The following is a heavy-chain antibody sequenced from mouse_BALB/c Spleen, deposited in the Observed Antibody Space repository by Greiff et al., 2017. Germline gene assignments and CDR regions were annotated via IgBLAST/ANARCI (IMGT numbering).Heavy chain of an antibody. Sequence: VKLVESGAELVRPGTSVKMSCKAAGYTFTNYWIGWVKQRPGHGLEWIGDIYPGGGYTNYNEKFKGKATLTADTSSSTAYMQLSSLTSEDSAIYYCARGGRYDEGFAYWGQGTLVTVSA. V-gene: IGHV1-63*02. CDR1: GYTFTNYW. CDR2: IYPGGGYT. CDR3: ARGGRYDEGFAY. D-gene: IGHD2-14*01. J-gene: IGHJ3*01.